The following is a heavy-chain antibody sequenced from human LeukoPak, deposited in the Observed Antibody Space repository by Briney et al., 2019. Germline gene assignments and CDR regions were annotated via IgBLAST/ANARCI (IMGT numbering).Heavy chain of an antibody. V-gene: IGHV3-48*03. CDR2: ISSSGSDI. CDR3: ARSKRKTDSRLVASAGDF. D-gene: IGHD6-13*01. Sequence: PGGSLRLSCVVSGFTFSSYEMNWVRQAPGKGLEWISYISSSGSDIYYADSVKGRFTLSRDNANNSLYLQMNSLRAEDTAVYYCARSKRKTDSRLVASAGDFWGQGTLVTVSS. CDR1: GFTFSSYE. J-gene: IGHJ4*02.